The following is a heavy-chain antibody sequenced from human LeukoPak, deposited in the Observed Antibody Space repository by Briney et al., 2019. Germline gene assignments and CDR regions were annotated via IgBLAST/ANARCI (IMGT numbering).Heavy chain of an antibody. D-gene: IGHD2-21*02. CDR2: ISAYNGNT. CDR1: GYTFTSYG. CDR3: ARSYCGGDCYIEDYYGMDV. Sequence: GASVKVSCKASGYTFTSYGISWVRQAPGQGLEWMGWISAYNGNTNYAQKLQGRVTMTTDTSTSTAYMELRSLRSDDTAVYYCARSYCGGDCYIEDYYGMDVWGQGTTVTVSS. J-gene: IGHJ6*02. V-gene: IGHV1-18*01.